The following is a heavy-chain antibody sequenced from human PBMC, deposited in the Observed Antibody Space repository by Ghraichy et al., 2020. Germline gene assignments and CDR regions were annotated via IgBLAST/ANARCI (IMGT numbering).Heavy chain of an antibody. J-gene: IGHJ6*02. CDR3: ARDLGTYYDFWSGYWDYYYYGMDV. CDR2: INSDGSST. V-gene: IGHV3-74*01. CDR1: GFTFSSYW. Sequence: GESLNISCAASGFTFSSYWMHWVRQAPGKGLVWVSRINSDGSSTSYADSVKGRFTISRDNAKNTLYLQMNSLRAEDTAVYYCARDLGTYYDFWSGYWDYYYYGMDVWGQGTTVTVSS. D-gene: IGHD3-3*01.